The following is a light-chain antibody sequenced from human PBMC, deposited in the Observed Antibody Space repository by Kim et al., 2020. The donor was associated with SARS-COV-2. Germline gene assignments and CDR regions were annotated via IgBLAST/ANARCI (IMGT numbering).Light chain of an antibody. CDR2: ANS. CDR3: QSYDSSLSGYV. CDR1: SSKLGAGYD. Sequence: QRVTRSCAGMSSKLGAGYDVHWYQQVPGTAPKLLIYANSIRPSGVPDRFSGSKSGTSASLAITGLQTEDEADYYCQSYDSSLSGYVFGTGTKVTVL. V-gene: IGLV1-40*01. J-gene: IGLJ1*01.